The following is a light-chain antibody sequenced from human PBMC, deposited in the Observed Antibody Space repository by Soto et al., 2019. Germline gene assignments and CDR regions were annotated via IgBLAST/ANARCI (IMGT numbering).Light chain of an antibody. Sequence: DIQMTQSPSSLSASVGDRVTITCRASQRVGSYLNWYQQKPGKAPTLLIYSASELQSVVSSRFSGSGSGTDFTRTIRNLQPEDFAVYYCQQSHNTPLTFCQGTKVEI. J-gene: IGKJ1*01. CDR2: SAS. V-gene: IGKV1-39*01. CDR3: QQSHNTPLT. CDR1: QRVGSY.